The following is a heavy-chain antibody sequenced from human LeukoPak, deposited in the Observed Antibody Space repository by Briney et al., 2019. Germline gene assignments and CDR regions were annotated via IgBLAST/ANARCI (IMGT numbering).Heavy chain of an antibody. D-gene: IGHD5-18*01. J-gene: IGHJ4*02. CDR1: GFTFSSYW. V-gene: IGHV3-7*01. Sequence: GGSLRLSCAASGFTFSSYWMSRVRQAPGKGLEWVANMNGDASEKYYVDSVKGRFTISRDNAKNSLYLQMNSLRAEDTAVYYCARSWIQLWPADYWGQGTLVTVSS. CDR2: MNGDASEK. CDR3: ARSWIQLWPADY.